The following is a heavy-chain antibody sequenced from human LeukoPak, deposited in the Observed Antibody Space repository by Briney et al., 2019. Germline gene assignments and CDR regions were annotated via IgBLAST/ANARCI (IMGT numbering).Heavy chain of an antibody. Sequence: GGSLRLSCAASGFTFSTYSGNWIRQAPGKGLEWVSSISDDSNYIFYADSVKGRFTISRDNAKNSLYLQMNSLRAEDTAVYYCAELGVTMIGGVWGKGTTVTISS. J-gene: IGHJ6*04. CDR2: ISDDSNYI. D-gene: IGHD3-10*02. CDR1: GFTFSTYS. CDR3: AELGVTMIGGV. V-gene: IGHV3-21*01.